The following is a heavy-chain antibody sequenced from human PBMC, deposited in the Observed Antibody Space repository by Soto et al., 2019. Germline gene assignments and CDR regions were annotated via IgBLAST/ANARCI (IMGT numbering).Heavy chain of an antibody. CDR2: ISYDGSTK. CDR1: GFTFRDYS. Sequence: QVQLVESGGDIVQPGRSLRLSCVASGFTFRDYSMHWVRQAPGKGLEWLAVISYDGSTKYYADSVKGRLTVSRDNSKNTLYLQMHSLRAEDTAVYFCARDYDIWGRLPDYWGQGTLVTVSS. D-gene: IGHD3-9*01. CDR3: ARDYDIWGRLPDY. J-gene: IGHJ4*02. V-gene: IGHV3-30-3*01.